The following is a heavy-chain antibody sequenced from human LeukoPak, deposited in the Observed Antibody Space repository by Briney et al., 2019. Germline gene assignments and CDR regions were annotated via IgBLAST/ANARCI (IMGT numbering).Heavy chain of an antibody. Sequence: GGSLRLSCAASGFSFSNFWMTWVRQAPGKGLEWVANIKRDGSESYYVDSLKGRFTISRDNAKKSLYLQLNSLRAEDTAIYYCGSGRNLGMWGQGTMVTVSS. V-gene: IGHV3-7*01. D-gene: IGHD3-10*01. CDR3: GSGRNLGM. J-gene: IGHJ3*02. CDR1: GFSFSNFW. CDR2: IKRDGSES.